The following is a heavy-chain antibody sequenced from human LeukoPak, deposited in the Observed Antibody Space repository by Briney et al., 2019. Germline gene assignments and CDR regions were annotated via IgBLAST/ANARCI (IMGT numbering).Heavy chain of an antibody. D-gene: IGHD5-12*01. CDR1: GYSISSGYY. CDR2: IYHSGRT. CDR3: ARYGLRRPQLDY. J-gene: IGHJ4*02. Sequence: SETLSLTCTVSGYSISSGYYWGWIRQPPGKGLEWIGSIYHSGRTFYNPSLKSRVTISVDTSKNQFSLKLTSVTAADTAVYYCARYGLRRPQLDYWGQGTLVTVSS. V-gene: IGHV4-38-2*02.